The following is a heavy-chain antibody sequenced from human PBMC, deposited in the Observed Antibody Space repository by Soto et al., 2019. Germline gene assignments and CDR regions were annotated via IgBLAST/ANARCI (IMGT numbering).Heavy chain of an antibody. CDR3: SRGSSNAFDI. CDR1: GFSFYNYW. Sequence: EVQLVESGGGLVQPGESLRLSCAASGFSFYNYWMNWVRQAPGKGPEWVANIKPDGSDKNYVDSVKGRFTISRDNAKNSLFLQMNSLRAEDTAVYYCSRGSSNAFDIWGEGTRVNVSS. J-gene: IGHJ3*02. V-gene: IGHV3-7*02. CDR2: IKPDGSDK.